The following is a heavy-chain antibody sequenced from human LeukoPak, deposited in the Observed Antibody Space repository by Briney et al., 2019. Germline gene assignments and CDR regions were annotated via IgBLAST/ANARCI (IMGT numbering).Heavy chain of an antibody. D-gene: IGHD3-22*01. CDR2: ISSSSSYI. CDR1: GFTFATYV. CDR3: ARGGLYYYDSSGYYLIDY. J-gene: IGHJ4*02. Sequence: NPGGSLRLSCAASGFTFATYVMTWVRQAPGKGLEWVSSISSSSSYIYYAGSVKGRFTISRDNAKNSLYLQMNSLRAEDTAVYYCARGGLYYYDSSGYYLIDYWGQGTLVTVSS. V-gene: IGHV3-21*01.